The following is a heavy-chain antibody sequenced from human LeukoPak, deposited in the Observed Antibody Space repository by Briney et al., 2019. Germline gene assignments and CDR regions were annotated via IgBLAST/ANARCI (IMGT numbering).Heavy chain of an antibody. V-gene: IGHV1-2*02. CDR1: GYTFTGYY. D-gene: IGHD3-10*01. Sequence: RASVKVSCKASGYTFTGYYMHWVRQAPGQGLEWMGWINPNSGGTNYAQKFRGRVAMTRDTSISTTYMELSRLRSDDTAVYYCAREVRGVIRARYYYYMDVWGKGTTVTISS. CDR2: INPNSGGT. J-gene: IGHJ6*03. CDR3: AREVRGVIRARYYYYMDV.